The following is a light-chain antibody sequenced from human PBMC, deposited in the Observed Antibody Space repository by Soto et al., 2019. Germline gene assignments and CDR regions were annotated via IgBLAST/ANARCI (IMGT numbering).Light chain of an antibody. J-gene: IGLJ1*01. CDR1: SSDVGGYDY. Sequence: QSALTQPASVSGSPEQSITISCTGTSSDVGGYDYVSWYQLHPGKAPKLMVFEVSNRPSGVYYRFSGSKSGNTASLTISGLQAEDVADYFCSSYSISTAYLFGTGTKLTVL. V-gene: IGLV2-14*01. CDR2: EVS. CDR3: SSYSISTAYL.